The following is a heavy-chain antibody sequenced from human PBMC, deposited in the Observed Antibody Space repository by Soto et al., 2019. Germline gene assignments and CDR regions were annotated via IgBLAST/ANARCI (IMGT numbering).Heavy chain of an antibody. CDR1: GGTFSSYT. J-gene: IGHJ5*02. D-gene: IGHD2-15*01. V-gene: IGHV1-69*02. CDR2: IIPILGIA. CDR3: ARTNIVVVVAATHSWFDP. Sequence: SLKVSCKASGGTFSSYTISWVRQAPGQGLEWMGRIIPILGIANYAQKFQGRVTITADKSTSTAYMELSSLRSEDTAVYYCARTNIVVVVAATHSWFDPWGQGTLVTVSS.